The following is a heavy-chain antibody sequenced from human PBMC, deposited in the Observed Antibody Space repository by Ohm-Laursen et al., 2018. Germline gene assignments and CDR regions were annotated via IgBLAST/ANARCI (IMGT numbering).Heavy chain of an antibody. J-gene: IGHJ6*02. D-gene: IGHD6-13*01. Sequence: GSLRLSCTASGFTFSDYYMSWIRQAPGKGLEWVSYISSSGSTIYYADSVKGRFTISRDNAKNSLYLQMNSLRAEDTAVYYCARDRSSSFGYYYGMDVWGQGTTVTVSS. CDR1: GFTFSDYY. CDR3: ARDRSSSFGYYYGMDV. V-gene: IGHV3-11*01. CDR2: ISSSGSTI.